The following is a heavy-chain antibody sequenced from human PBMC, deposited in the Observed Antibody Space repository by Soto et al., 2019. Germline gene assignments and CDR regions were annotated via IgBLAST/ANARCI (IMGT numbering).Heavy chain of an antibody. CDR1: GFTFSSYA. CDR2: ISGSGGST. CDR3: AKRPRVPYYYDSQDPHWYFDL. D-gene: IGHD3-22*01. Sequence: GGSLRLSCAASGFTFSSYAMSWVRQAPGKGLEWVSAISGSGGSTYYADSVKGRFTISRDNSKNTLYLQMNSLRAEDTAVYYCAKRPRVPYYYDSQDPHWYFDLWGRGTLVTVSS. J-gene: IGHJ2*01. V-gene: IGHV3-23*01.